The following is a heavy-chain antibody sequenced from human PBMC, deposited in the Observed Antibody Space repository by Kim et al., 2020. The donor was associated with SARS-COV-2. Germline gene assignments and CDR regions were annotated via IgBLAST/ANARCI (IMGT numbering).Heavy chain of an antibody. Sequence: SETLSLTCAVSGGSISSSNWWSWVRQPPGKGLEWTGAIYHSGSTNYNPSLKSRVTISVDKYKNQFSLKLSSVTAADTAVYYCARGADSGGDCYFRQYYSYYYGMDVWGEGTAVAVSS. CDR3: ARGADSGGDCYFRQYYSYYYGMDV. V-gene: IGHV4-4*02. CDR1: GGSISSSNW. D-gene: IGHD2-21*02. J-gene: IGHJ6*04. CDR2: IYHSGST.